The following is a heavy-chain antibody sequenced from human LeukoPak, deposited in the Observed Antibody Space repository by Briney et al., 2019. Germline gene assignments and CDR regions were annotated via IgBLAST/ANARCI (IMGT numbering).Heavy chain of an antibody. Sequence: GGSLRLSCAASGFTFSTYAMHWVRQAPGKGLEYVSSITSDGDTTYYANSVKGRFTISRDDSKNTLYLQMGSLRADDMAVYFCARDQRGVGDIWGQGTMVTVSS. D-gene: IGHD1-26*01. V-gene: IGHV3-64*01. CDR2: ITSDGDTT. CDR1: GFTFSTYA. CDR3: ARDQRGVGDI. J-gene: IGHJ3*02.